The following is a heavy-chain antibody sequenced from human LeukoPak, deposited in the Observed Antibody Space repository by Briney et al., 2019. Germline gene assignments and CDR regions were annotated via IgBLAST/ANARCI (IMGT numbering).Heavy chain of an antibody. Sequence: SQTLSLTCTVSGGSISSGAYYWGWIRQPPGKGLEWIGSIYYSGSTYYNPSLKSRVTISVDTSKNQFSLKLSSVTAADTAVYYCAREKQPSTFMVRGVIAYWGQGTLVTVSS. J-gene: IGHJ4*02. CDR1: GGSISSGAYY. CDR2: IYYSGST. CDR3: AREKQPSTFMVRGVIAY. D-gene: IGHD3-10*01. V-gene: IGHV4-39*07.